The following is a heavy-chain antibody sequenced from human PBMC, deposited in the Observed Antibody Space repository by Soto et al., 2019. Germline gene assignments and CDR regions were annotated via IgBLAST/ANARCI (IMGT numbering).Heavy chain of an antibody. J-gene: IGHJ4*02. D-gene: IGHD1-26*01. V-gene: IGHV1-2*02. CDR3: ARDLEKGGGSAGFHY. Sequence: XSVKVCLKGSGDTFTVYYMHLVQQAPGQGLEWMGWINPNSGGTMYPQKFQGRVTMTWDTSISTAYMALTRLRSDDTAVYYCARDLEKGGGSAGFHYWGQGTLVTVSP. CDR1: GDTFTVYY. CDR2: INPNSGGT.